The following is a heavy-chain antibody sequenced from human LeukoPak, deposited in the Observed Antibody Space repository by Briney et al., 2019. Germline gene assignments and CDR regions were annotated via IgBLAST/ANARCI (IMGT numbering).Heavy chain of an antibody. CDR1: GFTFSDYA. V-gene: IGHV3-33*01. J-gene: IGHJ4*02. Sequence: GESLRLSCAASGFTFSDYAMPWVRQLPGKGLEWVAVLWHDGSNEYYADSVKGRFTISRDNSKNTLYLQMSSLRAEDTAVYYCARGLYCSGGSCYSGPANWGQGTLVTVSS. CDR3: ARGLYCSGGSCYSGPAN. CDR2: LWHDGSNE. D-gene: IGHD2-15*01.